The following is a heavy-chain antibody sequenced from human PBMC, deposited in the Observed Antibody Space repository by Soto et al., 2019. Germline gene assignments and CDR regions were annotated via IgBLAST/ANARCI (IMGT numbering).Heavy chain of an antibody. D-gene: IGHD6-19*01. CDR3: ARRGSGGYYDY. CDR1: GFTFSSYA. CDR2: ISGSGDST. Sequence: EVQLLESGGGLVQPGGSLRLSCAASGFTFSSYAMRWVRQAPGKGLEWVSAISGSGDSTYYADSVKGRFTISRDNSKNTVYLQMNGLRGEDTAVYYCARRGSGGYYDYWGQGTLVTVSS. V-gene: IGHV3-23*01. J-gene: IGHJ4*02.